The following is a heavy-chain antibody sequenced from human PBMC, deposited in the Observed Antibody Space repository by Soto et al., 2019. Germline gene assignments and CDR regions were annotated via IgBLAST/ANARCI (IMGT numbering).Heavy chain of an antibody. Sequence: PGEALKISCKGSGYSFTSYWIGWVRQMPGKGLEWMGIIYPGDSDTRYSPSFQGQVTISADKSISTAYLQWSSLKASDTAMYYCASYLDSSITGTSGYFQHWGQGTLVTVSS. CDR2: IYPGDSDT. CDR1: GYSFTSYW. V-gene: IGHV5-51*01. CDR3: ASYLDSSITGTSGYFQH. J-gene: IGHJ1*01. D-gene: IGHD1-7*01.